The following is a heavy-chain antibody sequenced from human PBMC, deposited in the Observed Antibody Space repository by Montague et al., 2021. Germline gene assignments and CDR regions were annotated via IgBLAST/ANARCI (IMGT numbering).Heavy chain of an antibody. D-gene: IGHD2-15*01. V-gene: IGHV6-1*01. CDR2: TYYRLKRNN. CDR1: GDSVGGERAR. J-gene: IGHJ4*02. Sequence: CAISGDSVGGERARRKWNRQTPEIGLEWLGRTYYRLKRNNENAVSVKSRVTVIADTSKNQFSLHLTSVSPEDTALYFCARGGGGATATLFDSWGRGTLVTVSS. CDR3: ARGGGGATATLFDS.